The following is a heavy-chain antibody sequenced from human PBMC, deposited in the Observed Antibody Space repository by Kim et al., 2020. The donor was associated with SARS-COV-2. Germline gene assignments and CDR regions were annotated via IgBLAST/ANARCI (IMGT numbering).Heavy chain of an antibody. CDR1: GGSISSGGYY. D-gene: IGHD3-22*01. CDR3: ARGYDSSGYYQIFDY. V-gene: IGHV4-31*03. J-gene: IGHJ4*02. CDR2: IYYSGST. Sequence: SETLSLTCTVSGGSISSGGYYWSWIRQHPGKGLEWIGYIYYSGSTYSNPSLKSRVTISVDTSKNQFSLKLSSVTAADTAVYYCARGYDSSGYYQIFDYWGQGTLVTVSS.